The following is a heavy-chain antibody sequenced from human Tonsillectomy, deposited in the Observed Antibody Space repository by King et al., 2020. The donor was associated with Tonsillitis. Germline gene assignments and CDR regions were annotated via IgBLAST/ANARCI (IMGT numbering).Heavy chain of an antibody. V-gene: IGHV3-53*02. CDR3: AVDLFTVTNAFDY. CDR1: GFTVSSNY. D-gene: IGHD4-17*01. CDR2: IYSGGST. J-gene: IGHJ4*02. Sequence: EVQLVETGGGLIQPGGSLRLSCAASGFTVSSNYMSWVRQAPGKGLEWVSVIYSGGSTYYADSVKGRFTISRDNSKNTLYLQMNSLRAEDTAVYYCAVDLFTVTNAFDYWGQGTLVTVSS.